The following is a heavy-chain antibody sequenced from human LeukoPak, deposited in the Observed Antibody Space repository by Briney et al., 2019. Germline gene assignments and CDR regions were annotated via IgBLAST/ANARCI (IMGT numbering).Heavy chain of an antibody. Sequence: SVKVSCKASGGTFSSYAISWVRQAPGQGLEWMGRIIPILGIANYAQKFQGRVTITADKSTSTAYMELSSLRSEDTAVYYCARSPITVIVISAFDIWGQGTMVTVSS. CDR2: IIPILGIA. D-gene: IGHD3-22*01. CDR1: GGTFSSYA. J-gene: IGHJ3*02. V-gene: IGHV1-69*04. CDR3: ARSPITVIVISAFDI.